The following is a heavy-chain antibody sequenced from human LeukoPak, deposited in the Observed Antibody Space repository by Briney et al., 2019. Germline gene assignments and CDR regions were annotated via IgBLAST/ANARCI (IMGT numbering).Heavy chain of an antibody. J-gene: IGHJ4*02. D-gene: IGHD3-10*01. CDR3: ARAGGAYGSGSCYNWWSPDY. CDR1: GGSISSYY. CDR2: IYYSGST. Sequence: SETLSLTCTVSGGSISSYYWRWIRQPPGKGLEWIGYIYYSGSTNYNPSLKSRVTISVDTSKNQFSLKLSSVTAADPAVYYCARAGGAYGSGSCYNWWSPDYWGQGTLVTVSS. V-gene: IGHV4-59*01.